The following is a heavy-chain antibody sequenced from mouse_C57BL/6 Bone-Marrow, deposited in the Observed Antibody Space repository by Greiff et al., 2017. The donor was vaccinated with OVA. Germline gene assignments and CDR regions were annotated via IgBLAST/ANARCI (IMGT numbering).Heavy chain of an antibody. Sequence: QVQLKESGPELVKPGASVKISCTASGYAFSSSWMNWVKQRPGKGLEWIGRIYPGDGDTNYNGKFKGKATLTADKSSSPAYMQLSSLTSEDAAVYFCARFGWLLRDYWGQGTTLTVSS. CDR2: IYPGDGDT. V-gene: IGHV1-82*01. CDR1: GYAFSSSW. D-gene: IGHD2-3*01. CDR3: ARFGWLLRDY. J-gene: IGHJ2*01.